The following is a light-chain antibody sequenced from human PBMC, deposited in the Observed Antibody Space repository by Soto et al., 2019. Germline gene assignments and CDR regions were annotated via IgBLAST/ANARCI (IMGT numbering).Light chain of an antibody. CDR1: QSVSSTY. CDR3: QQRRNWPPEIT. Sequence: EIVLTQSPGTLSLSPGERATLSCRASQSVSSTYLIWYQQKPGQAPRLLIYGASSRATGVPDRFSGGGSGTDFTLTISRLEPEDFAVYYCQQRRNWPPEITFGQGTRLEIK. J-gene: IGKJ5*01. V-gene: IGKV3D-20*02. CDR2: GAS.